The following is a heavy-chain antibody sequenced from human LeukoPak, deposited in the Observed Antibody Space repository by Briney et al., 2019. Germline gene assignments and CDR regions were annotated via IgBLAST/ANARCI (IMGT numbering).Heavy chain of an antibody. CDR3: ARHAPYSGSYYPDY. D-gene: IGHD1-26*01. CDR2: IYPGDSET. J-gene: IGHJ4*02. CDR1: GYSFTSYW. Sequence: GESLKISCKGSGYSFTSYWIGWVRQLPGKGLEWMGIIYPGDSETRYSPSFQGQVTISADKSISTAYLQWSSVKASDTAMYYCARHAPYSGSYYPDYWGQGTLVTVSS. V-gene: IGHV5-51*01.